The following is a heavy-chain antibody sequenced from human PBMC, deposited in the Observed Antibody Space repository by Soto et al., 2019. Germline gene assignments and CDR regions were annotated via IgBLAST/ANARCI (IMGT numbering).Heavy chain of an antibody. D-gene: IGHD6-19*01. CDR1: GGSFSTYA. V-gene: IGHV1-69*18. CDR3: ARALKISSAWCFAF. CDR2: IIPIIGTA. J-gene: IGHJ4*02. Sequence: QVQLVQSGAEVRKSGSSVKVSCKATGGSFSTYAINWVRQAPGQGLEWMGMIIPIIGTANYSQTFQGRLTITADESTGTAYMELHSLRPEDRAIYYCARALKISSAWCFAFWGQGPQVAVS.